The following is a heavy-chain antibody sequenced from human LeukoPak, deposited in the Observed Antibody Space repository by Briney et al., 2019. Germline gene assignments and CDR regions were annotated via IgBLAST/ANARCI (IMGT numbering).Heavy chain of an antibody. CDR2: IDYSGST. CDR3: AGTYRYNYYYYMDV. V-gene: IGHV4-59*01. Sequence: SETLSLTCTVSGGSISSYYWSWIRQPPGKGLEWIGYIDYSGSTNYNPSLKSRVTISVDTSKNQFSLKLSSVTAADTAVYYCAGTYRYNYYYYMDVWGKGTTVTISS. CDR1: GGSISSYY. J-gene: IGHJ6*03. D-gene: IGHD1-1*01.